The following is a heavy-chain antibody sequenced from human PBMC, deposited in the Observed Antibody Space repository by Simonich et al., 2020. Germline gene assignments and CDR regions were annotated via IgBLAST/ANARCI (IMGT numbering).Heavy chain of an antibody. CDR1: GVTFSSYA. J-gene: IGHJ6*03. CDR3: ARGGLADRRIVYYYYMDV. V-gene: IGHV1-69*09. Sequence: QVQLVQSGAEVKKPGSSVKVSCKASGVTFSSYAISWVRQAPGQGLEWMGRNRPRLGIATYDKTFQGSDTITADKSTSTAYMELSSLRSEDTAVYYCARGGLADRRIVYYYYMDVWGKGTTVTVSS. CDR2: NRPRLGIA. D-gene: IGHD2-15*01.